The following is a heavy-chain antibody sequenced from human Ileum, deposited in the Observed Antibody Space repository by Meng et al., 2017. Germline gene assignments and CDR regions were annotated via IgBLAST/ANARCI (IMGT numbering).Heavy chain of an antibody. CDR2: IYRGGST. D-gene: IGHD1-1*01. CDR3: ARSGFDWNDAIDS. J-gene: IGHJ5*01. CDR1: GFSVSSDY. Sequence: EVQLVESGGGLVQPGGSLRLSCTASGFSVSSDYINWVRQAPGKGLEWVSVIYRGGSTYYADSVNGRFTVSRDNSKNTLFLQMNSLRVEDTAVYYCARSGFDWNDAIDSWGQGTLVTVSS. V-gene: IGHV3-66*02.